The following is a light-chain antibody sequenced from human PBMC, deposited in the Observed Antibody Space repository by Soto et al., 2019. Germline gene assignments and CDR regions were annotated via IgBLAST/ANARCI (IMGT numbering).Light chain of an antibody. J-gene: IGKJ1*01. V-gene: IGKV3-15*01. CDR1: QSVGSN. Sequence: EIMMTQSPATLPVSPGQRVTLSCRASQSVGSNLAWYQQTPGQAPRLLIYGASTRATDVPARFSGSGSGTEFTLTISSLQSEDFAVYYCQKYDKWPRTFGQGTKVESK. CDR3: QKYDKWPRT. CDR2: GAS.